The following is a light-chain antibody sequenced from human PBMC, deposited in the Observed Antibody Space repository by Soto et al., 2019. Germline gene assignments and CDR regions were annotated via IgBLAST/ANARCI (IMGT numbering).Light chain of an antibody. J-gene: IGKJ4*01. Sequence: EIVLTQSPATLSLSPGERATLSCRASQSVRRYLAWYQQKPGQAPRLLIYDASNRAPGIPARFSGSESGTDFTLTISILEPEDFAVYYCQQRSDWPSTVGGGTKLQIK. CDR3: QQRSDWPST. CDR1: QSVRRY. V-gene: IGKV3-11*01. CDR2: DAS.